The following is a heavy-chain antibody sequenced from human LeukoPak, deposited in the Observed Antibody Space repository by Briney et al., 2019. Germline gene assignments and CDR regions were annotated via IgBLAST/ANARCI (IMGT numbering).Heavy chain of an antibody. Sequence: SETLSLTCTVSGGSISGSSYYWGWIRQPPGKGLEWIGSIYYSGSTYYNPSLKSRVTISVDTSKNQFSLKLSSVTAADTAVYYCARHSVLGGSDPWGQGTLVTVSS. V-gene: IGHV4-39*01. CDR1: GGSISGSSYY. D-gene: IGHD3-16*01. CDR3: ARHSVLGGSDP. J-gene: IGHJ5*02. CDR2: IYYSGST.